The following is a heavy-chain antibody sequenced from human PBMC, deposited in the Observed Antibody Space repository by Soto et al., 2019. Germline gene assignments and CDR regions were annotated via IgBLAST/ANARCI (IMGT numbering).Heavy chain of an antibody. Sequence: LRLSCAASGFTFDDYAMHWVRQVPGKGLEWVSGINWNSGSIGYADSVKGRFAISRDNAKNSLHLQMNSLRAEDTAFYYCVKDESINWYSGHFRHWGQGTMVTVYS. CDR1: GFTFDDYA. D-gene: IGHD6-13*01. J-gene: IGHJ1*01. V-gene: IGHV3-9*01. CDR2: INWNSGSI. CDR3: VKDESINWYSGHFRH.